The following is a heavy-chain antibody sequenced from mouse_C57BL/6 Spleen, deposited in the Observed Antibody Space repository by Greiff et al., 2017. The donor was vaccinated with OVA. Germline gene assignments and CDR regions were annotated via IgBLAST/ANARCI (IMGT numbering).Heavy chain of an antibody. CDR2: IYPGDGDT. V-gene: IGHV1-82*01. D-gene: IGHD1-1*01. CDR1: GYAFSSSW. J-gene: IGHJ2*01. Sequence: QVQLQQSGPELVKPGASVKISCKASGYAFSSSWMNWVKQRPGKGLEWIGRIYPGDGDTNYNGKFKGKATLTADKSSSTAYMQLSSLTSEDSAVYFCARGGLLEDYWGQGTTLTVSS. CDR3: ARGGLLEDY.